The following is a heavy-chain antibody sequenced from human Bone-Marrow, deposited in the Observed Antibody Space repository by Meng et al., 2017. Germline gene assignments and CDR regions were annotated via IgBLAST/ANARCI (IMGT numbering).Heavy chain of an antibody. V-gene: IGHV3-15*01. CDR1: GFTFSSYA. Sequence: GEVGGSGGGLVQPGGSLRLSCAASGFTFSSYAMSWVRQAPGKGLEWVGRIKSKVDGGTTDFAAPVKGRFTISRDDAKNTLYLQMNSLKTEDTAVYYCTTDLPFTEGGVITTWGQGTLVTASS. CDR3: TTDLPFTEGGVITT. D-gene: IGHD3-16*02. CDR2: IKSKVDGGTT. J-gene: IGHJ5*02.